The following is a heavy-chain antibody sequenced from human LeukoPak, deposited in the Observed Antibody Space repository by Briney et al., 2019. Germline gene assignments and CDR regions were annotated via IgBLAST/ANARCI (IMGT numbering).Heavy chain of an antibody. J-gene: IGHJ4*02. Sequence: GRSLRLSCAASGFTFSSYGMHWVRQAPGKGLEWVAVISYDGSNKYYADSVKGRFTISRDNSKNTLYLQMNSLRADDTAVYYCARDSYYYGSGSPLDYWGQGTLVTVSS. V-gene: IGHV3-30*03. D-gene: IGHD3-10*01. CDR2: ISYDGSNK. CDR1: GFTFSSYG. CDR3: ARDSYYYGSGSPLDY.